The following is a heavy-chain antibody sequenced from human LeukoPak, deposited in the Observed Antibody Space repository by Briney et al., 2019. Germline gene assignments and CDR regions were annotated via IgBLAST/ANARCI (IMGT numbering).Heavy chain of an antibody. V-gene: IGHV3-30*04. CDR1: GFTFSSYA. J-gene: IGHJ4*02. CDR3: AKGFGYCSSTSCYGPGGY. CDR2: ISYDGSNK. D-gene: IGHD2-2*01. Sequence: PGGSLRLSCAASGFTFSSYAMHWVRQAPGKGLEWVAVISYDGSNKYYADSVKGRFTISRDNSKNTLYLQMNSLRAEDTAVYYCAKGFGYCSSTSCYGPGGYWGQGTLVTVSS.